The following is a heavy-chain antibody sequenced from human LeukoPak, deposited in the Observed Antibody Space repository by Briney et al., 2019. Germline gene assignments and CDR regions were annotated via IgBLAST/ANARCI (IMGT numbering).Heavy chain of an antibody. Sequence: GESLKISCKGSGYSFTSYWIGWVRQMPGKGLEWMGIIYPGDSDTRYSPSFQGQVTISADKSISTAYLQWSSLKASDTAMYYCARLEGVGATPYYFDYWGQGTLVTVSS. J-gene: IGHJ4*02. CDR1: GYSFTSYW. V-gene: IGHV5-51*01. CDR2: IYPGDSDT. CDR3: ARLEGVGATPYYFDY. D-gene: IGHD1-26*01.